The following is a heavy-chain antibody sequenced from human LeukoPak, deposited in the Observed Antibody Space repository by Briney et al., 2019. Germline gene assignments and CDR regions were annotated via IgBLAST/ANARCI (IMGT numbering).Heavy chain of an antibody. D-gene: IGHD3-3*01. CDR1: GFTFSSCS. CDR2: ISSSSSYI. CDR3: ARADFWSGNDY. V-gene: IGHV3-21*01. Sequence: GGSLRLSCAASGFTFSSCSMNWVRQAPGKGLEWVSSISSSSSYIYYANSVKGRFTISRDNAKNSLYLQMNSLRAEDTAVYYCARADFWSGNDYWGQGTLVTVSS. J-gene: IGHJ4*02.